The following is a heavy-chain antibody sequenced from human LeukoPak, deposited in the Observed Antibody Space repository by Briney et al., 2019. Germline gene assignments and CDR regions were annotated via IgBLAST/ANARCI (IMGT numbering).Heavy chain of an antibody. J-gene: IGHJ2*01. Sequence: GGSLRLSCAVSGFNFDDYAMHWVRQAPGRGLEWVSGINWKTGNGIYADSVKGRFTISRDNAKNSLYLQMSSLRAEDTALYYCTRRAARWQFDLWGRGTLLTVSS. D-gene: IGHD5-24*01. CDR3: TRRAARWQFDL. V-gene: IGHV3-9*01. CDR2: INWKTGNG. CDR1: GFNFDDYA.